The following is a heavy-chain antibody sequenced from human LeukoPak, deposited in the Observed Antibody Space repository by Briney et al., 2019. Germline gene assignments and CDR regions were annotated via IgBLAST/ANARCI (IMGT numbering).Heavy chain of an antibody. J-gene: IGHJ4*02. CDR1: GFTFSSYS. CDR2: ISSSSSYI. D-gene: IGHD2-8*01. CDR3: ARDNDVADFDY. V-gene: IGHV3-21*01. Sequence: GGSLRLSCAASGFTFSSYSMNWVRQAPGKGLEWASSISSSSSYIYYADSVKGRFTISRDNAKNSLYLQMNSLRAEDTAVYYCARDNDVADFDYWGQGTLVTVSS.